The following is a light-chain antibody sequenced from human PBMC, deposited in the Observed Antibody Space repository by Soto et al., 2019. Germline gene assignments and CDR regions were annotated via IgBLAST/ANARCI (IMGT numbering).Light chain of an antibody. J-gene: IGKJ1*01. CDR1: QDITTY. Sequence: DIQMTQPPSSLSASVGDRVTITCQASQDITTYLNWYQLKPGEAPSLLIYDASNLETGVPPRFSGSGSGTDFTLTISSLQPEDFATYSCQQSYSSSWTFGQGTKVDIK. CDR3: QQSYSSSWT. CDR2: DAS. V-gene: IGKV1-39*01.